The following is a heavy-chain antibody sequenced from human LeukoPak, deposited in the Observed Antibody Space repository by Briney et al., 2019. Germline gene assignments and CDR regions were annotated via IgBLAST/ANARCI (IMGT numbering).Heavy chain of an antibody. J-gene: IGHJ4*02. CDR3: AKYAPPTTVVTRFFDY. V-gene: IGHV3-23*01. D-gene: IGHD4-23*01. CDR2: IGYSGGDI. Sequence: GGSLRLSCAASGFTFSSYAMTWVRQAPGKGLEWVSVIGYSGGDIQYADSVKGRFTISRDNSKNTLYLQMNSLKVEDTAVYYCAKYAPPTTVVTRFFDYWGQGTLVTVSS. CDR1: GFTFSSYA.